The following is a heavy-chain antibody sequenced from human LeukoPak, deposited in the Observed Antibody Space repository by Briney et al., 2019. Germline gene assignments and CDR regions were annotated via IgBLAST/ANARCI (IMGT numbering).Heavy chain of an antibody. Sequence: ASVKVSCKASGYTFTGYYMHWVRQAPGQGLEWMGWISAYNGNTNYAQKLQGRATMTTDTSTSTAYMELRSLRSDDTAVYYCARDYYDNSGYYSHTGGYWGQGTLVTVYS. J-gene: IGHJ4*02. CDR2: ISAYNGNT. CDR3: ARDYYDNSGYYSHTGGY. V-gene: IGHV1-18*04. D-gene: IGHD3-22*01. CDR1: GYTFTGYY.